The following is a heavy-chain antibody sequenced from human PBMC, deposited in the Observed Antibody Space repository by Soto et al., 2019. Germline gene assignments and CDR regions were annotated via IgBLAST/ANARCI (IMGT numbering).Heavy chain of an antibody. Sequence: SETLSLTCTVSGGSISSGDYYWSWIRQPPGKGLEWIGYIYYSGSTYYNPSLKSRVTISVDTSKNQFSLKPSSVTAADTAVYYCARVDRGSSWSYYYYGMDVWGQGTTVTVSS. D-gene: IGHD6-13*01. CDR3: ARVDRGSSWSYYYYGMDV. CDR2: IYYSGST. CDR1: GGSISSGDYY. V-gene: IGHV4-30-4*01. J-gene: IGHJ6*02.